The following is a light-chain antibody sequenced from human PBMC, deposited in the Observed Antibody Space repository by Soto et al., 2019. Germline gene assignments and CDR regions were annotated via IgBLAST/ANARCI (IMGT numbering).Light chain of an antibody. CDR2: GNS. CDR3: QSYDSSLSGWV. J-gene: IGLJ3*02. Sequence: QSVLTQPPSVSGAPGQRVTISCTWNGSNIGAGYDVHWYQRLPGTAPKLLIYGNSNRPSGVPDRFSGSKSGTSASLAITGLQAEDEADYYCQSYDSSLSGWVFGGGTKLTVL. V-gene: IGLV1-40*01. CDR1: GSNIGAGYD.